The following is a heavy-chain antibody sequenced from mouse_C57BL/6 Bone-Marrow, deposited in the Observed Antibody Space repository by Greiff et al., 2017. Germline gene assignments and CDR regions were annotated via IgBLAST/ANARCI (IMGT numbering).Heavy chain of an antibody. CDR2: IDPSDSYT. V-gene: IGHV1-59*01. J-gene: IGHJ2*01. CDR1: GYTFTSYW. D-gene: IGHD1-1*02. Sequence: VQLQQPGADLVRPGTSVKLSCKASGYTFTSYWMHWVKQRPGQGLEWIGVIDPSDSYTNYNQKFKGKATLAVDTSSSTVYMQLSSLTSEDSAVYYCARWGTGWYALDYWGQGTTLTVSS. CDR3: ARWGTGWYALDY.